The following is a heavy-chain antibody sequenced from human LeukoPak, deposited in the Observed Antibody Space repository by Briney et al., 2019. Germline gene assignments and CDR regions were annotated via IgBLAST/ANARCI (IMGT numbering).Heavy chain of an antibody. CDR3: ARDNLLAQSDSTLGKNHFDY. Sequence: PSETLSLTCTVSGGSISTYYWAWIRQPPGEGLEWIGDTYHTGTSNYNPSLKSRVTMSVDTSKNQFSLKLISVTAADPAVYYCARDNLLAQSDSTLGKNHFDYWGQGTLVTVSS. D-gene: IGHD2/OR15-2a*01. J-gene: IGHJ4*02. CDR2: TYHTGTS. V-gene: IGHV4-59*01. CDR1: GGSISTYY.